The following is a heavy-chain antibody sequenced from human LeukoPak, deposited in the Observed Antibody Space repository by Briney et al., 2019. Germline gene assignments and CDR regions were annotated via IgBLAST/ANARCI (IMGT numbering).Heavy chain of an antibody. CDR1: GFTFSSYG. CDR2: ISYDGSNK. J-gene: IGHJ3*02. CDR3: AKGTRPMVRGVPGDAFDI. Sequence: GGSLRLSCAAPGFTFSSYGMHWVRQAPGKGPEWVAVISYDGSNKYYADSVKGRFTISRDNSKNTLYLQMNSLRAEDTAVYYCAKGTRPMVRGVPGDAFDIWGQGTMVTVSS. V-gene: IGHV3-30*18. D-gene: IGHD3-10*01.